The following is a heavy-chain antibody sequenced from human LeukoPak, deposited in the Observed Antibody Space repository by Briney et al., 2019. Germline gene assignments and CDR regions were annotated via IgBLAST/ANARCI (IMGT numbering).Heavy chain of an antibody. Sequence: GGSLRLSCAASGFTFSSCWMHWVRQAPGKGLVWVSRINSDGRSTNYAGSVKGRSTISRHNAKTTLYLQMNSLRAEDTAVYHCARASAAGIMLDSWGQGTLVTVSS. CDR3: ARASAAGIMLDS. D-gene: IGHD6-13*01. CDR2: INSDGRST. J-gene: IGHJ4*02. V-gene: IGHV3-74*01. CDR1: GFTFSSCW.